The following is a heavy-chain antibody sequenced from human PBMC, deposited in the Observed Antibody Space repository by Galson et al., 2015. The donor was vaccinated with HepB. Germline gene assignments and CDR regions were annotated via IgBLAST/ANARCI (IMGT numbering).Heavy chain of an antibody. CDR1: GFTFSTYT. Sequence: SLRLSCAASGFTFSTYTIHWVRQAPGKGLEWVALISYDGSNKYYADSVKGRFTISRDNSKNTVYLQMNSLRTEDTAVFYCARGGIAVTETRWYPDYWGQGSLVTVSS. CDR2: ISYDGSNK. V-gene: IGHV3-30*04. CDR3: ARGGIAVTETRWYPDY. J-gene: IGHJ4*02. D-gene: IGHD6-19*01.